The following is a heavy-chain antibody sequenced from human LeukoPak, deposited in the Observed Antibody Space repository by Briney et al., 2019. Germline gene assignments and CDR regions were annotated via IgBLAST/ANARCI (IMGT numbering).Heavy chain of an antibody. V-gene: IGHV4-31*03. CDR1: GGSISSGGSY. Sequence: SETLSLTCTVSGGSISSGGSYWTWIRQHPGKGLEWIGYIYYSGSTYYNPSLKSRVTISVDTSKNQFSLKLSSVTAADTAVYYCARHGYVRKPWELDYWGQGTLVTVSS. J-gene: IGHJ4*02. CDR3: ARHGYVRKPWELDY. CDR2: IYYSGST. D-gene: IGHD1-1*01.